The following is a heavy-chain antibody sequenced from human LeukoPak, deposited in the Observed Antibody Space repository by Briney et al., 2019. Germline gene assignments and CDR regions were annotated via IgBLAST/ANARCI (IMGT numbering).Heavy chain of an antibody. D-gene: IGHD1-26*01. J-gene: IGHJ4*02. CDR1: GGSFSGYY. CDR3: AREGSAFDY. V-gene: IGHV4-34*01. CDR2: INHSGST. Sequence: SETLSLTCAVYGGSFSGYYWSWIRQPPGKGLEWIGEINHSGSTNYNPSLKSRVTISVDTSKNQLSLKLSSVTAADTAVYYCAREGSAFDYWGQGTLVTVSS.